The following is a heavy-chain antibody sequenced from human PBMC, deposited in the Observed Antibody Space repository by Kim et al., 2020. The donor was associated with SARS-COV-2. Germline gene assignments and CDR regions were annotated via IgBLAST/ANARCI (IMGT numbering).Heavy chain of an antibody. CDR2: INYRENT. D-gene: IGHD6-19*01. Sequence: SETLSLTCAVSGGPFTDYYWSWIRQSPGKGLEWIGEINYRENTAYNPSLKSRVAISVDTSKKEVSLRLYSVTAADTAVYFCARGSKTGWYVGTHWAPGTLVTVAS. CDR1: GGPFTDYY. V-gene: IGHV4-34*01. CDR3: ARGSKTGWYVGTH. J-gene: IGHJ1*01.